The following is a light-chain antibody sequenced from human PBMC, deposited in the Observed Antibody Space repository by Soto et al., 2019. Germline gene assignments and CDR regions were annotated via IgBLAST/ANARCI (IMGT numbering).Light chain of an antibody. V-gene: IGLV2-14*03. CDR3: SSYTTSSTLV. CDR2: EVT. J-gene: IGLJ1*01. CDR1: ISDVGGYNF. Sequence: QSVRTQPSSLSGSPGQSITISCTGTISDVGGYNFVSWYQQHPGKAPKLMIFEVTSRPSGVSNRFSGSKSGNTASLTISGLQPEDEADYYCSSYTTSSTLVFGTGTKVTVL.